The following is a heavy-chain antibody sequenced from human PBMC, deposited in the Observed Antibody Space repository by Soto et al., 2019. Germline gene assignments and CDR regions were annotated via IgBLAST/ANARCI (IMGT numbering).Heavy chain of an antibody. Sequence: LRLSCAASGFTFSSYAMHWVRQAPGKGLEWVAVISYDGSNKYYADSVKGRFTISRDNSKNTLYLQMNSLRAEDTAVYYCARELMLLWFGELLQKVFDYWGQGTLVTVSS. CDR2: ISYDGSNK. V-gene: IGHV3-30-3*01. CDR3: ARELMLLWFGELLQKVFDY. CDR1: GFTFSSYA. D-gene: IGHD3-10*01. J-gene: IGHJ4*02.